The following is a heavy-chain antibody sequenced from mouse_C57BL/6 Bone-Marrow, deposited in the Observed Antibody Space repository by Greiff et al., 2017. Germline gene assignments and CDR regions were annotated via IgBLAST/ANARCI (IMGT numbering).Heavy chain of an antibody. CDR3: ARWSPRGYFDY. Sequence: VQLQQSGPELVKPGASVKISCKASGYTFTDYYMNWVKQSHGKSLEWIGDINPNNGGTSYNQKFKGKATLTVDKSSSTAYMELRSLTSEDSAVYYCARWSPRGYFDYWGQGTTLTVSS. CDR1: GYTFTDYY. CDR2: INPNNGGT. V-gene: IGHV1-26*01. J-gene: IGHJ2*01.